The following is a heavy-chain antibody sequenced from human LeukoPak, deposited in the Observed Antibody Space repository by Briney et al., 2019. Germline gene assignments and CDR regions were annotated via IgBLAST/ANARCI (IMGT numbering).Heavy chain of an antibody. D-gene: IGHD5-12*01. J-gene: IGHJ4*02. CDR2: IYYNGVT. Sequence: SETLSLTCTVSSDSISSYFWTWIRQPPTQGLDWIGYIYYNGVTNYNPSLKSRVTISVDTSKNQFSLRLSSVTAADTAVYFCARGIAATNEGYYFDYWGQATLVTVPS. CDR1: SDSISSYF. CDR3: ARGIAATNEGYYFDY. V-gene: IGHV4-59*01.